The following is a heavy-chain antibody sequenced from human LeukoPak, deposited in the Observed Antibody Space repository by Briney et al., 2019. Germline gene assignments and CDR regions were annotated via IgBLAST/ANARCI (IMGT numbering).Heavy chain of an antibody. CDR3: ARDDSGSYYPPFNEHWFDP. J-gene: IGHJ5*02. CDR1: GDCVSSNSAA. CDR2: TYYRSKWYN. V-gene: IGHV6-1*01. D-gene: IGHD3-10*01. Sequence: SQTVSLTCGISGDCVSSNSAAWNWIRQSPSRGLEWLGRTYYRSKWYNDYAVSVKSRITINPDTSKNQFSLQLNSVTPEDTAVYYCARDDSGSYYPPFNEHWFDPWGQGTLVTVSS.